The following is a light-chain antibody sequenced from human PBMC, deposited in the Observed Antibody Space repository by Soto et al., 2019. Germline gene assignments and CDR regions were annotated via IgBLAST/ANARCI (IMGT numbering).Light chain of an antibody. Sequence: EIVLTQSPGTLSLSPGERATLSCRASQSVSRTYLAWYQQKPVQAPRLLIYATSSRATGIPDRFSGSGSGTVFTLTISRLEPEDFAVYYCQQYGRSGTFGQGTKVDIK. J-gene: IGKJ1*01. CDR1: QSVSRTY. CDR3: QQYGRSGT. CDR2: ATS. V-gene: IGKV3-20*01.